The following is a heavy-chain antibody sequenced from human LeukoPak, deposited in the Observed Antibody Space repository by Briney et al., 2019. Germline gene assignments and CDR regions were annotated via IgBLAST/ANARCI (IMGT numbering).Heavy chain of an antibody. CDR1: GFTFSNYN. CDR3: AREDY. Sequence: GGSLRLSCAASGFTFSNYNINWVRQAPGKGLEWVSYISSSSRTIHYADSVKGRFTISRDNAKNSLYLQMNSLRAEDTAVYYCAREDYWGQGTLVTVSS. J-gene: IGHJ4*02. V-gene: IGHV3-48*01. CDR2: ISSSSRTI.